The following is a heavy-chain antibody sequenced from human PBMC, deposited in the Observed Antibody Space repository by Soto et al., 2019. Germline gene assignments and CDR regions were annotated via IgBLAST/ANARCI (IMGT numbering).Heavy chain of an antibody. CDR3: ARGTQEYYDFWSGYQD. Sequence: SVKVSCKASGGTFSSYAISWVRQAPGQGLEWMGGIIPIFGTANYAQKFQGRVTITADESTSTAYMELSSLRSEDTAVYYCARGTQEYYDFWSGYQDWGQGTLVTVSS. CDR1: GGTFSSYA. CDR2: IIPIFGTA. V-gene: IGHV1-69*13. D-gene: IGHD3-3*01. J-gene: IGHJ4*02.